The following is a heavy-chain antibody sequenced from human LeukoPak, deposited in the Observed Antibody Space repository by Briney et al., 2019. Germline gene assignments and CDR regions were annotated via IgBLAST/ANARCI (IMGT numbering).Heavy chain of an antibody. D-gene: IGHD3-10*01. CDR3: ARLDYGSGSDDYFDY. CDR1: GFTVSSNY. Sequence: GGSLRLSCAASGFTVSSNYMSWIRQAPGKGLEWVSYISSSGSTIYYADSVKGRFTISRDNAKNSLYLQMNSLRAEDTAVYYCARLDYGSGSDDYFDYWGQGTLVTVSS. V-gene: IGHV3-11*04. CDR2: ISSSGSTI. J-gene: IGHJ4*02.